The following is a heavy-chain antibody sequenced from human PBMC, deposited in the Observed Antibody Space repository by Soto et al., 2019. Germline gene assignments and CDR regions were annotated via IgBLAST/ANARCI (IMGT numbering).Heavy chain of an antibody. CDR3: ARRDGWFGALGGFDP. CDR1: GGTFSSYA. D-gene: IGHD3-10*01. CDR2: IIPIFGTA. Sequence: QVQLVQSGAEVKKPGSSVKVSCKASGGTFSSYAISWVRQAPGQGLEWMGGIIPIFGTANYAQKFQGRVTITADEATSTAYMELSSLRSEGTAVYYCARRDGWFGALGGFDPWGQGTLVTVSS. J-gene: IGHJ5*02. V-gene: IGHV1-69*12.